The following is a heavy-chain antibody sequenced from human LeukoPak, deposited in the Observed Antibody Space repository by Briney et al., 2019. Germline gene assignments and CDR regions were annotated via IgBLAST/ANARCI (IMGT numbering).Heavy chain of an antibody. J-gene: IGHJ4*02. V-gene: IGHV3-74*01. CDR3: ARSLRYCSGGSCYGLVVLLPEFDY. CDR1: GFTFSSYW. D-gene: IGHD2-15*01. Sequence: GGSLRLSCAASGFTFSSYWMHWVRQAPGKGLVWVSRINSDGSSTSYADSVKGRFTISRDNAKNTLYLQMNSLRAEDTAVYYCARSLRYCSGGSCYGLVVLLPEFDYWGQGPLVTVSS. CDR2: INSDGSST.